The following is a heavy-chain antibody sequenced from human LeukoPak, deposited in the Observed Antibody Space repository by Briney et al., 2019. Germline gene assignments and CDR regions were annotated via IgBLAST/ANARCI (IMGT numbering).Heavy chain of an antibody. CDR3: AILGSHCSSTSCSSRVDY. J-gene: IGHJ4*02. D-gene: IGHD2-2*01. CDR1: GYTFTSYA. CDR2: INAGNGNT. Sequence: ASVKVSCKASGYTFTSYAMHWVRQATGQRLEWMGWINAGNGNTKYSQKFQGRVTITRDTSASTAYMELSSLRSEDTAVYYCAILGSHCSSTSCSSRVDYWGQGTLVTVSS. V-gene: IGHV1-3*01.